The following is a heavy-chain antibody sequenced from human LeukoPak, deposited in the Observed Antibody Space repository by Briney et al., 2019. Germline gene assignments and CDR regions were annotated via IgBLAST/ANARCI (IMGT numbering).Heavy chain of an antibody. J-gene: IGHJ4*02. CDR2: ICYGGSNK. Sequence: HPGGSLRLSCAASGFTFSSYGMHWVRQAPGKGLEWVAAICYGGSNKYYADSVKGRFTISRDNSKNTLYLQMNSLRPEDTAVYYGARDMVVPAGSGRYFDYWGQGTLITVSS. V-gene: IGHV3-30*03. CDR1: GFTFSSYG. D-gene: IGHD2-2*01. CDR3: ARDMVVPAGSGRYFDY.